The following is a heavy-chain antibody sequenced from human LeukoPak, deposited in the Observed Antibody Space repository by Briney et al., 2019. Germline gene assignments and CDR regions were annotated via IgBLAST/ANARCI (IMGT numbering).Heavy chain of an antibody. CDR3: ARSTVAGTRKVDY. CDR1: GASISGYF. D-gene: IGHD6-19*01. V-gene: IGHV4-59*08. CDR2: IYGSGNT. J-gene: IGHJ4*02. Sequence: SETLSLTCNVSGASISGYFWTWIRQPPGKGLEWIGFIYGSGNTFYNPALKGRVTISVAASKTQFYLNLISVTAADTAVYYCARSTVAGTRKVDYWGQGTLVTVSS.